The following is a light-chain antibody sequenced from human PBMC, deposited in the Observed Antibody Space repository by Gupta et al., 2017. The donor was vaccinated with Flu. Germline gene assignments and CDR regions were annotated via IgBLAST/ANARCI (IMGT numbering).Light chain of an antibody. CDR1: TAAVTNGNY. J-gene: IGLJ1*01. V-gene: IGLV7-46*01. CDR3: LPPYSGDPCV. CDR2: DKS. Sequence: QAVVTPEPSPTVPPGGKATLTCASSTAAVTNGNYPYWLHQNPAQPHRILIYDKSSNPAGTPARFSASFRAGTAALTLSVAPQEDAAEYYCLPPYSGDPCVFGTGTKLTVL.